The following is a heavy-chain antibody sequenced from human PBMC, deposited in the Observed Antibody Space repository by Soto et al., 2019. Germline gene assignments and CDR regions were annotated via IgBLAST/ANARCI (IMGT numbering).Heavy chain of an antibody. CDR1: GGTFSSYT. V-gene: IGHV1-69*02. Sequence: ASVKVSCKASGGTFSSYTISWVRQAPGQGLEWMGRIIPILGIANYAQKFQGRVTITADKSTSTAYMELSSLRSEDTAVYYCARPRASPDCSGGSCSLGWFDPWGQGTLVTVSS. J-gene: IGHJ5*02. D-gene: IGHD2-15*01. CDR3: ARPRASPDCSGGSCSLGWFDP. CDR2: IIPILGIA.